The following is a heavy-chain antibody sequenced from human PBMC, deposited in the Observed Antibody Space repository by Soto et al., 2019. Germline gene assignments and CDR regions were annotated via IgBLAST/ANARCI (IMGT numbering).Heavy chain of an antibody. CDR2: ISAYNGNT. Sequence: RASVKVSCKASGYTFTSYGISWVRQAPGQGLEWMGWISAYNGNTNYAQKLQGRVTMTTDTSTSTAYMELRSLRSDDTAVYYCARDGTDFWSGYQGWFDPWGQGTLVTVSS. V-gene: IGHV1-18*04. D-gene: IGHD3-3*01. CDR1: GYTFTSYG. CDR3: ARDGTDFWSGYQGWFDP. J-gene: IGHJ5*02.